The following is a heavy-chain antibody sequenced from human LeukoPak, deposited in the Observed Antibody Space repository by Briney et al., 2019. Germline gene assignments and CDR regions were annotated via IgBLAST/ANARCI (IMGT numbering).Heavy chain of an antibody. CDR1: GGSISNYY. J-gene: IGHJ4*02. Sequence: PSETLSLTCTVSGGSISNYYWSWIRQPPVKGLEWIGYIYYSGSTNYNPSLKSRVTISVDTSKNQFSLKLSSVTAADTAVYYCAREGGRWLKLGYFDYWGQGTLVTVSS. CDR3: AREGGRWLKLGYFDY. D-gene: IGHD5-12*01. CDR2: IYYSGST. V-gene: IGHV4-59*01.